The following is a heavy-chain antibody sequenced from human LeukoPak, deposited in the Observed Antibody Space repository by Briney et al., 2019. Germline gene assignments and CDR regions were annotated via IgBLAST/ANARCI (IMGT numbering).Heavy chain of an antibody. Sequence: PGGSLRLSCAASGFTFSSYGMHWVRQAPGRGLEWVAVIWYDGSNKYYADSVKGRFTISRDNSKNTLYLQMNSLRAEDTAVYYCAREVTPEAFDIWGQGTMVTVSS. J-gene: IGHJ3*02. CDR1: GFTFSSYG. CDR3: AREVTPEAFDI. V-gene: IGHV3-33*01. D-gene: IGHD2-21*02. CDR2: IWYDGSNK.